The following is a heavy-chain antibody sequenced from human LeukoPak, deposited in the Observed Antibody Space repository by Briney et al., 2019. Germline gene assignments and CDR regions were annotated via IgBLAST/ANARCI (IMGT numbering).Heavy chain of an antibody. J-gene: IGHJ4*02. Sequence: SETLSLTCTVSGGSISSSSYYWGWIRQPPGKGLEWIGSIYYSGSTYYNPSLKSRVTISVDTSKNQFSLKLSSVTAADTAVYYCAKALCSGGSCYYFDYWGQGTLVTVSS. CDR2: IYYSGST. CDR1: GGSISSSSYY. V-gene: IGHV4-39*07. CDR3: AKALCSGGSCYYFDY. D-gene: IGHD2-15*01.